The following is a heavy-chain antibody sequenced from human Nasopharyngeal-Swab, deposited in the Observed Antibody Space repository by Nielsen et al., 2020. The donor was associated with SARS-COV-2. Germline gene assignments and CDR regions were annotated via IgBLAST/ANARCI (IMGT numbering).Heavy chain of an antibody. CDR1: GGSFSGYY. V-gene: IGHV4-34*01. CDR3: ARAYGSGSYLRGRARDNWFDP. Sequence: SETLSLTCAVYGGSFSGYYWSWIRQPPGKGLEWIGEINHSGSTNYNPSLKSRVPISVDTSKNQFSLKLSSVTAADTAVYYCARAYGSGSYLRGRARDNWFDPWGQGTLVTVSS. J-gene: IGHJ5*02. CDR2: INHSGST. D-gene: IGHD3-10*01.